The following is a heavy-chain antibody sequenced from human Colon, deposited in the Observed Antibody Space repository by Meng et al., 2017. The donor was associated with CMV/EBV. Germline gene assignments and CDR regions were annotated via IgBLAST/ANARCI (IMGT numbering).Heavy chain of an antibody. CDR1: GFTVSSNY. J-gene: IGHJ6*02. V-gene: IGHV3-53*01. D-gene: IGHD3-3*01. CDR3: ATGSYYDFWSGYSRNYYYYGMDV. CDR2: IYSGGST. Sequence: GGSLRLSCAASGFTVSSNYMSWVRQAPGKGLEWVSVIYSGGSTYYAGSVKGRFTISRDNSKNTLYLQMNSLRAEDTAVYYCATGSYYDFWSGYSRNYYYYGMDVWGQGTTVTVSS.